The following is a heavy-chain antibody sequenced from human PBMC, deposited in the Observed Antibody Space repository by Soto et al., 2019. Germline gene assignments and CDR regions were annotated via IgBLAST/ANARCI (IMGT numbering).Heavy chain of an antibody. V-gene: IGHV4-39*01. D-gene: IGHD5-18*01. J-gene: IGHJ5*02. CDR2: IYYSGST. CDR1: VGSISSSSYY. Sequence: SETLSLTCTVSVGSISSSSYYWGWIRQPPGKGLEWIGSIYYSGSTYYNPSLKSRVTISVDTSKNQFSLKLSSVTAADTAVYYCASNAPGYSYGYSNWFDPWGQGTLVTVSS. CDR3: ASNAPGYSYGYSNWFDP.